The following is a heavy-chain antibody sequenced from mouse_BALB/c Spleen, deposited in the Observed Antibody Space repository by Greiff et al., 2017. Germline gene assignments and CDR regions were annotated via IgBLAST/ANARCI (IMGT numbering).Heavy chain of an antibody. CDR1: GFTFSDYY. V-gene: IGHV5-4*02. Sequence: EVHLVESGGGLVKPGGSLKLSCAASGFTFSDYYMYWVRQTPEKRLEWVATISDGGSYTYYPDSVKGRFTISRDNAKNNLYLQMSSLKSEDTAMYYCARGFGNQAWFAYWGQGTLVTVSA. CDR3: ARGFGNQAWFAY. CDR2: ISDGGSYT. J-gene: IGHJ3*01. D-gene: IGHD2-1*01.